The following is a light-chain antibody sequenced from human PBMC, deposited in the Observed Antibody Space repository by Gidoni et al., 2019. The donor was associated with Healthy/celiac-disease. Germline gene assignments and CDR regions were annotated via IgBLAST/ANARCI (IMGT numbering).Light chain of an antibody. J-gene: IGKJ3*01. Sequence: DFQMTQSPSTLSASVGDRVTITCRASQSISSWLAWYQQKPGKAPKLLIYKASSLESGVPSRFSGSGSGTEFTLTISSLQPDDFATYYCQQYNGYSFTFGPGTKVDI. CDR1: QSISSW. V-gene: IGKV1-5*03. CDR3: QQYNGYSFT. CDR2: KAS.